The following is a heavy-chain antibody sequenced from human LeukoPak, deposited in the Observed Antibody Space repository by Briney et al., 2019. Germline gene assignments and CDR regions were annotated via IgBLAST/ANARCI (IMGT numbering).Heavy chain of an antibody. CDR3: GRVGEGGTSWPHLDAFDI. Sequence: GGSLRLSCAASGFTFSDYYMSWIRQAPGKGLEWVSYISSSGSTIYYADSVKGRFTISRDNAKNSLYLQMNSLRAEDTAVYYCGRVGEGGTSWPHLDAFDIWGQGTMVTVSS. J-gene: IGHJ3*02. D-gene: IGHD2-2*01. CDR2: ISSSGSTI. V-gene: IGHV3-11*04. CDR1: GFTFSDYY.